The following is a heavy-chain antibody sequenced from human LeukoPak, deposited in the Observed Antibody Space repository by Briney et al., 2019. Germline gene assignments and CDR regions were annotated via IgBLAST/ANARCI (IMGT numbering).Heavy chain of an antibody. Sequence: GGSLRLSCAASGFTFSTSPMNWVRKAPGKGPEWVSYISSSSGTIYYADSVKGRFTITRDNAENSLYLQMNSLRAEDTAVYYCARGPGSGHYFDYWGQGTLVTVSS. CDR2: ISSSSGTI. V-gene: IGHV3-48*04. CDR3: ARGPGSGHYFDY. D-gene: IGHD2-15*01. CDR1: GFTFSTSP. J-gene: IGHJ4*02.